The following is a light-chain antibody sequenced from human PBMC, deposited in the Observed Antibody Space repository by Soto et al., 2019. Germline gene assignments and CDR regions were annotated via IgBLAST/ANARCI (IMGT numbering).Light chain of an antibody. CDR2: DAS. CDR3: QQRTNWPLT. Sequence: EIVLTQSPVTLSLSPGERATLSCRASQSVTTFLAWYQQKPGQAPRLLIYDASKRATGIPARFSGSGSGTAFTLTISRLEPDDFVVYYCQQRTNWPLTFGGGTKVEIK. J-gene: IGKJ4*01. CDR1: QSVTTF. V-gene: IGKV3-11*01.